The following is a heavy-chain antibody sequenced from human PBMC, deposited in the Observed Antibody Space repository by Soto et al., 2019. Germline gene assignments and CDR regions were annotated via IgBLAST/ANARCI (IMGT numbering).Heavy chain of an antibody. Sequence: QVPLVQSGAEVKKPGASVKVSCKASGYTFTSYGISWVRQAPGQGLEWMGWISAYNGNTNYAQKLQGRVTMTTDTSTSTAYMELRSLRSDDTAVYYCARVGDDYIWGSYRPDVDYWGQGTLVTVSS. CDR3: ARVGDDYIWGSYRPDVDY. V-gene: IGHV1-18*01. J-gene: IGHJ4*02. CDR2: ISAYNGNT. CDR1: GYTFTSYG. D-gene: IGHD3-16*02.